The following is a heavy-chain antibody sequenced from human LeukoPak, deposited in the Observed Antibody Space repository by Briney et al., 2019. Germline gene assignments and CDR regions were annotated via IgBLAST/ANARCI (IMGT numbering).Heavy chain of an antibody. CDR1: GGSFSGYY. CDR3: ARAKGNIVVVPAAIRGNYYYYYMDV. D-gene: IGHD2-2*02. Sequence: KPSETLSLTCAVYGGSFSGYYWSWIRQPPGKGREWIGEINHSGSTNYNPSLKSRVTISVDPSKNQFSLKLSSVTAADTAVYYCARAKGNIVVVPAAIRGNYYYYYMDVWGKGTTVTVS. CDR2: INHSGST. V-gene: IGHV4-34*01. J-gene: IGHJ6*03.